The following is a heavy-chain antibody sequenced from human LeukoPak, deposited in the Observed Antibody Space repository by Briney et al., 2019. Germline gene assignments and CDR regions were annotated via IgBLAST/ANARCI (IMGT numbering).Heavy chain of an antibody. D-gene: IGHD3-22*01. CDR3: ARDPALEYYDSSGYPVSDAFDI. CDR2: INTDGSST. V-gene: IGHV3-74*01. J-gene: IGHJ3*02. Sequence: GGSLRLSCAASGFTFSSYSMNWVRQAPGKGLVWVSRINTDGSSTSYADSVKGRFTISRDNAKNTLYLQMNSLRAEDTAVYYCARDPALEYYDSSGYPVSDAFDIWGQGTMVTVSS. CDR1: GFTFSSYS.